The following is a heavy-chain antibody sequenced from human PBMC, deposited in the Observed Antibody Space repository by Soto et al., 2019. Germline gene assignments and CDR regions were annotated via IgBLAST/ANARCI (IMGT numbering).Heavy chain of an antibody. CDR1: GGSMRNYF. J-gene: IGHJ4*02. D-gene: IGHD6-13*01. V-gene: IGHV4-59*01. CDR2: IHYSGTT. CDR3: AGGEASSRNLAPYYLGF. Sequence: SETLSLTCTVSGGSMRNYFWTWIRQPPGKGLEWIGYIHYSGTTSFFPSYNPSLRSRVTISEDTSKNQFSLMLLSVTTADTAVYFCAGGEASSRNLAPYYLGFWGQGTRVTVAS.